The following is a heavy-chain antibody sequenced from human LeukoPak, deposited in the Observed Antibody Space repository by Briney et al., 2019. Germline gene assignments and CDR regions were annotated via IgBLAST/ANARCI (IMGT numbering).Heavy chain of an antibody. CDR2: ISGSGGST. J-gene: IGHJ6*04. Sequence: GGSLRLSCAASGFTFSSYAMGWVPQAPGKGLGWVSAISGSGGSTYYADSVKGRFTIARDKSKNTLYLQMNSLRAEDTAVYYCAIGAGMDVWGKGTTVTVSS. V-gene: IGHV3-23*01. CDR1: GFTFSSYA. CDR3: AIGAGMDV.